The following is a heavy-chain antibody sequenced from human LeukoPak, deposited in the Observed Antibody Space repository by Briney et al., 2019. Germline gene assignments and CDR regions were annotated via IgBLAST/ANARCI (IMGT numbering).Heavy chain of an antibody. CDR2: IIPIFGTA. CDR3: ASEDVEYSSSSYFDY. CDR1: GGTFSSYA. J-gene: IGHJ4*02. V-gene: IGHV1-69*05. D-gene: IGHD6-6*01. Sequence: PRASVKVSCKASGGTFSSYAISWVRQAPGQGLEWMGRIIPIFGTANYAQKFQGRVTITTDESTSTAYMELSSLRSEDTAVYHRASEDVEYSSSSYFDYWGQGTLVTVSS.